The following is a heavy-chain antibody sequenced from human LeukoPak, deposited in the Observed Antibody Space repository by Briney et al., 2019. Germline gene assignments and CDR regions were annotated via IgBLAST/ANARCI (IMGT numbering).Heavy chain of an antibody. CDR2: INHSGST. CDR1: GGSFSGYY. CDR3: ARARGTYYYDSSGYYYFDY. V-gene: IGHV4-34*01. J-gene: IGHJ4*02. Sequence: PSETLSLTCAVYGGSFSGYYWSWIRQPPGKGLEWIGEINHSGSTNYNPSLKSRVTISVDTSKNQFSLKPSSVTAADTAVYYCARARGTYYYDSSGYYYFDYWGQGTLVTVSS. D-gene: IGHD3-22*01.